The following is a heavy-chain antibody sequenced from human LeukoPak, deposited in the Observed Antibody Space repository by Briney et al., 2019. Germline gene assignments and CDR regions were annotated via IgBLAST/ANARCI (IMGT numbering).Heavy chain of an antibody. CDR1: GFTFSSYW. D-gene: IGHD6-6*01. Sequence: PGGSLRLSCAASGFTFSSYWMSWVRQAPGKGLEWVANIKQDGSEKYYVDSVKGRFTISRDNAKNSLYLQMNSLRAEDTAVYYCARDIVPYSSSGCFDYWGQGTLVTVSS. CDR3: ARDIVPYSSSGCFDY. J-gene: IGHJ4*02. V-gene: IGHV3-7*01. CDR2: IKQDGSEK.